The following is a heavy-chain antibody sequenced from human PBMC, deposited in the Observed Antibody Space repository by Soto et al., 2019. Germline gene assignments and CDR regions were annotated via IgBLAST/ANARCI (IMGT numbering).Heavy chain of an antibody. V-gene: IGHV1-69*13. CDR2: IIPIFGTA. D-gene: IGHD2-15*01. CDR1: GGTFSSYA. J-gene: IGHJ5*02. CDR3: AVNNCSGGSCYHEFWFDP. Sequence: GASVKVSCKASGGTFSSYAISWVRQAPGQGLEWMGGIIPIFGTANYAQKFQGRVTITADESTSTAYMELSSLRSEDTAVYYCAVNNCSGGSCYHEFWFDPWGQGTLVTVSS.